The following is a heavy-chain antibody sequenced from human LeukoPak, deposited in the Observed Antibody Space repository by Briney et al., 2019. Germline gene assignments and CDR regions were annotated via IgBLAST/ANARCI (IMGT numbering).Heavy chain of an antibody. J-gene: IGHJ3*02. Sequence: GGSLRLSCAASGFTFSSYDMHWVRQATGKGLEWVSAIGTAGDTYYPGSVKGRFTISRENAENSLYLQMNSLRAGDTAVYYCAREGFAAASDIWGQGTMATVSS. V-gene: IGHV3-13*01. CDR1: GFTFSSYD. CDR3: AREGFAAASDI. CDR2: IGTAGDT. D-gene: IGHD2-15*01.